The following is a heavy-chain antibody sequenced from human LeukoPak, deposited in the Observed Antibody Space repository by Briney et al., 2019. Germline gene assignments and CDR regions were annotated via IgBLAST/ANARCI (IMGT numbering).Heavy chain of an antibody. V-gene: IGHV4-39*07. CDR2: IYYSGST. D-gene: IGHD3-22*01. J-gene: IGHJ4*02. Sequence: SETLSLTCTVSGGSISSSSYYWGWIRQPPGKGLEWFGSIYYSGSTYYNPSLKSRVTISVDTSKNQFSLKLSSVTAADTAVYYCASSPRGYYYDSSGYYFDYWGQGTLVTVSS. CDR1: GGSISSSSYY. CDR3: ASSPRGYYYDSSGYYFDY.